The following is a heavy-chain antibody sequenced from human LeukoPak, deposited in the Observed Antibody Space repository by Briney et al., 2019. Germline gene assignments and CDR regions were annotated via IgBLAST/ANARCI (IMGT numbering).Heavy chain of an antibody. CDR3: ARHIGEGYECWCGYEC. Sequence: GESLKISCKASGYSFTSYWIGWLRQLPGKGLEWLGIIYPGDSDTRYSPSFQGQVTISADKSISTAYLQWSSLKASDTAMYYCARHIGEGYECWCGYECWGQGTLVTVSS. CDR2: IYPGDSDT. V-gene: IGHV5-51*01. CDR1: GYSFTSYW. J-gene: IGHJ1*01. D-gene: IGHD3-3*01.